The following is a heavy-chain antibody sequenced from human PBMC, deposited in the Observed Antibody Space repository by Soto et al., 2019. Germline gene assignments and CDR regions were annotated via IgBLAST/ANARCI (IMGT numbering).Heavy chain of an antibody. CDR1: GYTFSSHA. D-gene: IGHD3-22*01. CDR2: MNAGDGNT. V-gene: IGHV1-3*05. Sequence: QVQLVQSGAEEKKHGASVRVSCTASGYTFSSHAIQWVRQAPGQRLEWMGWMNAGDGNTKYSQKLQGRLTITRDTSASTAYMELINLRSEDTAVYYCARIVYDSSGYNRYFDIWGQGTLVTVSS. CDR3: ARIVYDSSGYNRYFDI. J-gene: IGHJ4*02.